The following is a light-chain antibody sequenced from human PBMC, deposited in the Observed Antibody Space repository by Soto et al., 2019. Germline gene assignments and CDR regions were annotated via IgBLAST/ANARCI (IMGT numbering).Light chain of an antibody. CDR1: QTITNW. V-gene: IGKV1-5*01. J-gene: IGKJ1*01. CDR3: QLYNSYPWA. CDR2: DDY. Sequence: MQMTQCPSTLAASVGDRVTITRLSSQTITNWLAWYQQKPGKDNKIMIYDDYSLESGVPSRFSGSGSGTEFTLTITSMQPDDFATYYCQLYNSYPWAFGTGTKVDIK.